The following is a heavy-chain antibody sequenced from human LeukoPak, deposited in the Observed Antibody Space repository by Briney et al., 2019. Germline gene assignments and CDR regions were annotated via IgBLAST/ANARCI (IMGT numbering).Heavy chain of an antibody. V-gene: IGHV4-59*01. CDR1: GGSISSYY. D-gene: IGHD3-22*01. CDR2: IYYSGST. CDR3: ARGVRNYYDSSGYYPFDY. Sequence: SETLSLTCTVSGGSISSYYWSWIRQPPGKGLEWIGYIYYSGSTNYNPSLRSRVTISVDTSKNQFSLKLSSVTAADTAVYYCARGVRNYYDSSGYYPFDYWGQGTLVTVSS. J-gene: IGHJ4*02.